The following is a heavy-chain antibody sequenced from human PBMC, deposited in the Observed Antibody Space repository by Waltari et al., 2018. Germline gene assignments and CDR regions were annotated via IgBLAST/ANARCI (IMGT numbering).Heavy chain of an antibody. D-gene: IGHD1-26*01. CDR1: GFTFANYA. CDR2: TSVSGGDK. CDR3: AKAQVVGDRGYFDY. J-gene: IGHJ4*02. Sequence: EVQLLESGGGLVQPGGSLRLSCTASGFTFANYAMTWVRQAPGKGLEWVSTTSVSGGDKFYADSGKGRFTISRDDSQDTLYLQMNSLRAEDTAVYYCAKAQVVGDRGYFDYWGQGTLVTVSS. V-gene: IGHV3-23*01.